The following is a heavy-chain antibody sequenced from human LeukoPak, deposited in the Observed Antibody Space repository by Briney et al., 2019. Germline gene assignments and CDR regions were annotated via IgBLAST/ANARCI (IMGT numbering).Heavy chain of an antibody. CDR1: GYTFTGYY. V-gene: IGHV1-2*02. J-gene: IGHJ5*02. CDR2: INPNSGGT. D-gene: IGHD3-22*01. CDR3: ARDFSTIDYYYYDSSGYYYDP. Sequence: GASVKVSCKASGYTFTGYYMHWVRQAPGQGLEWMGWINPNSGGTNYAQKFQGRVTMTRDTSISTAYMELSRLRSDDTAVYYCARDFSTIDYYYYDSSGYYYDPWGQGTLVTVSS.